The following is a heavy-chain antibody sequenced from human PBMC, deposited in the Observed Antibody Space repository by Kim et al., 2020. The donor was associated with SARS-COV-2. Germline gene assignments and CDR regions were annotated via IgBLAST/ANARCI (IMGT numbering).Heavy chain of an antibody. V-gene: IGHV3-30*03. CDR1: GFTFSSYG. CDR2: ISYDGSNK. Sequence: GGSLRLSCAASGFTFSSYGMHWVRQAPGKGLEWVAVISYDGSNKYYADSVKGRFTISRDNSKNTLYLQMNSLRAEDTAVYYCATLGTAAISGPYYFDYWGQGTLVTVSS. J-gene: IGHJ4*02. CDR3: ATLGTAAISGPYYFDY. D-gene: IGHD2-2*01.